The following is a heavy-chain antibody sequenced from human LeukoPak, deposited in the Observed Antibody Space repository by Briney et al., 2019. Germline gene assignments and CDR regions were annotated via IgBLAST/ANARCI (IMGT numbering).Heavy chain of an antibody. D-gene: IGHD1-26*01. CDR1: GYTFTSYD. CDR3: ARDGSEWELLLDY. Sequence: GASVKVSCKGSGYTFTSYDINWVRQAPGQGLEWMGWINPNSGGTNYAQKFQGRVTMTRDTSISTAYMELSGLRSDDTAVYYCARDGSEWELLLDYWGQGTLVTVSS. CDR2: INPNSGGT. J-gene: IGHJ4*02. V-gene: IGHV1-2*02.